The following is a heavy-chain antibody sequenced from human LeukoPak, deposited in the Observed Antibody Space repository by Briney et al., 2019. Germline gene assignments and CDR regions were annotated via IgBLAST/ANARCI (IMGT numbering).Heavy chain of an antibody. CDR1: GYTFTSYD. V-gene: IGHV1-8*01. J-gene: IGHJ5*02. CDR3: ARDRYYYGSGSYLGEGNWFDP. D-gene: IGHD3-10*01. Sequence: GASVKVSCKASGYTFTSYDINWVRQATGQGLEWMGWMNPNSGNTGYAQKFQGRVTMTRNTSISTAYMELRSLRSDDTAVYYCARDRYYYGSGSYLGEGNWFDPWGQGTLVTVSS. CDR2: MNPNSGNT.